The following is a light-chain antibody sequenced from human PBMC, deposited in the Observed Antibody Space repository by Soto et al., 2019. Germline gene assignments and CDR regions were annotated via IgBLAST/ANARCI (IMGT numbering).Light chain of an antibody. V-gene: IGKV3-20*01. Sequence: EIVLKPSPGTLYLSPGERATLSCRASQSVSANFVAWYQQKPGQPPRLFIYAASGRAAGIPDRFSGSGSGTDVTLTISRREPEDFAVYYCQQDGSSPYTFAQGTKLEI. CDR1: QSVSANF. J-gene: IGKJ2*01. CDR2: AAS. CDR3: QQDGSSPYT.